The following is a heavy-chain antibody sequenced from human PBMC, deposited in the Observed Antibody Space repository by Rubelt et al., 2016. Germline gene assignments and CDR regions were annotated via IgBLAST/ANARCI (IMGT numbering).Heavy chain of an antibody. CDR1: GFPFSTYS. D-gene: IGHD7-27*01. J-gene: IGHJ4*02. V-gene: IGHV3-48*04. Sequence: EVQLVETGGGLVQPGGSLRLSCAASGFPFSTYSMNWVRQAPGKGLEWVSHIGSTIDYVDSVTGRFTISRENAKNSVDMELSGLRGEDSAVYYCARDSNWGFDYWGQGIQVTVSA. CDR2: IGSTI. CDR3: ARDSNWGFDY.